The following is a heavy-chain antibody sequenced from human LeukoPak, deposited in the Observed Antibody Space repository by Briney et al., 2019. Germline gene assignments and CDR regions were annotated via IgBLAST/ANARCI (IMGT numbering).Heavy chain of an antibody. CDR2: ISAYNGNT. Sequence: ASVKVSCKASGGTFSSYAISWVRQAPGQGLEWMGWISAYNGNTNYAQKLQGRVTVTTDTSTSTAYMGLRSLRSDDTAVYYCARALGWYYYMDVWGKGTTVTVSS. D-gene: IGHD6-19*01. CDR1: GGTFSSYA. J-gene: IGHJ6*03. CDR3: ARALGWYYYMDV. V-gene: IGHV1-18*01.